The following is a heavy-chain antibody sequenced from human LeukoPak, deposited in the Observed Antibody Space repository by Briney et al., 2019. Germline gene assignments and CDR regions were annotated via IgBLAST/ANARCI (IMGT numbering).Heavy chain of an antibody. Sequence: SETLSLTCAVYGGSFSGYYWSWIRQPPGKGLEWIGEINHSGSTNYNPSLKSRVTISVDTSKNQFSLKLSSVTAADTAVYYCARARGYSGYDSHYFDYWGQGTLVTVSS. J-gene: IGHJ4*02. D-gene: IGHD5-12*01. CDR1: GGSFSGYY. V-gene: IGHV4-34*01. CDR3: ARARGYSGYDSHYFDY. CDR2: INHSGST.